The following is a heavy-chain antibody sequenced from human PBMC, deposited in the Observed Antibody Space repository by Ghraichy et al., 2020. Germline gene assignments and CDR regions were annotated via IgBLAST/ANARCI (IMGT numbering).Heavy chain of an antibody. CDR3: ARVSFRYCSSTSCHTPFNP. V-gene: IGHV1-2*02. D-gene: IGHD2-2*01. Sequence: ASVKVSCKASGYTFTGYYMHWVRQAPGQGLEWMGWINPNSGGTNYAQKFQGRVTMTRDTSISTAYMELRRLRSDDTAVYYCARVSFRYCSSTSCHTPFNPWGQGTLVTVSS. CDR1: GYTFTGYY. CDR2: INPNSGGT. J-gene: IGHJ5*02.